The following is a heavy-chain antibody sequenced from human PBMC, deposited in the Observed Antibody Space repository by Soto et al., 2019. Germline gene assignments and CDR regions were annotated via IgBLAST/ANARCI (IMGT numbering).Heavy chain of an antibody. CDR2: ISGYNGNT. V-gene: IGHV1-18*01. CDR1: GYTFTNYG. Sequence: QVQVVQSGDEVKKPGASVKVSCKASGYTFTNYGFSWVRQAPGQGLEWMGGISGYNGNTKYAEMFQGRVTMTTDTSTSTAHMELRSLRSDDTAVYYCAREGQAPYYYYGMDVWGQGTAVTVSS. J-gene: IGHJ6*02. CDR3: AREGQAPYYYYGMDV.